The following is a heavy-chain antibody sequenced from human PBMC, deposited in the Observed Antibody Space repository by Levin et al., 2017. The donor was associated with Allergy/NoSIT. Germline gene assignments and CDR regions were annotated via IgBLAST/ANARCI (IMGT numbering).Heavy chain of an antibody. D-gene: IGHD6-19*01. V-gene: IGHV4-39*01. CDR2: IYYSGST. Sequence: SQTLSLTCTVSGGSISSSSYYWGWIRQPPGKGLEWIGSIYYSGSTYYNPSLKSRVTISVDTSKNQFSLKLSSVTAADTAVYYCARRKGAQWLVPGHFDYWGQGTLVTVSS. J-gene: IGHJ4*02. CDR3: ARRKGAQWLVPGHFDY. CDR1: GGSISSSSYY.